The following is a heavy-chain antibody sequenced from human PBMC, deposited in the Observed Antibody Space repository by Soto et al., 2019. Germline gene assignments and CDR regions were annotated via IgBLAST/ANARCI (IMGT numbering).Heavy chain of an antibody. Sequence: GGSLRLSCAASGFTFSSYSINWVRQAPWKGLEWVSSISSSSSYIYYADSVKGRFTISRDNAKNSLYLQMNSLRAEDTAVYYCARTRTTNAFDIWGQGIMVTFSS. CDR1: GFTFSSYS. CDR3: ARTRTTNAFDI. J-gene: IGHJ3*02. CDR2: ISSSSSYI. V-gene: IGHV3-21*01.